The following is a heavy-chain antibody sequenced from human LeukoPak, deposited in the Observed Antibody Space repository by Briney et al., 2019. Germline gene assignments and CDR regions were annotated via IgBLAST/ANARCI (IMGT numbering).Heavy chain of an antibody. D-gene: IGHD3-22*01. CDR1: GFTFSSYE. J-gene: IGHJ3*02. Sequence: PGGSLRLSCAASGFTFSSYEMNWVRQAPGKGLEWVSYISSSGSTIYYADSVKGRLTISRDNAKNSLYLQMNSLRAEDTGVYYCARAPPEYYYDSSGQQVAFDIWGQGTMVTVSS. V-gene: IGHV3-48*03. CDR2: ISSSGSTI. CDR3: ARAPPEYYYDSSGQQVAFDI.